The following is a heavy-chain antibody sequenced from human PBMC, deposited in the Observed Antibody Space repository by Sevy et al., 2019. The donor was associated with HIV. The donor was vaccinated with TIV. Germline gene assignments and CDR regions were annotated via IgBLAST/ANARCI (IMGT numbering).Heavy chain of an antibody. CDR1: GFDFSDYY. D-gene: IGHD3-16*01. J-gene: IGHJ4*02. Sequence: GGSLRLSCAASGFDFSDYYMNWIRQTPGKGLEWISYISVSSSAKYDTDSVKGRFAISRDNARNSLYLQMNSLRVEDTALYFCVGRRYSPAYSWSYHFDYWGQGALVTVSS. CDR2: ISVSSSAK. CDR3: VGRRYSPAYSWSYHFDY. V-gene: IGHV3-11*01.